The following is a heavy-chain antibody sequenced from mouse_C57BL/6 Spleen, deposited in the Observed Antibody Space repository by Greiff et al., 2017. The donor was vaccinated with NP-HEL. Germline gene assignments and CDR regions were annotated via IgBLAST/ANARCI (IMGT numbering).Heavy chain of an antibody. J-gene: IGHJ4*01. D-gene: IGHD2-5*01. CDR3: ARVDSNFEGAMDY. CDR1: GYTFTSYG. CDR2: IYPRSGNT. V-gene: IGHV1-81*01. Sequence: LVESGAELARPGASVKLSCKASGYTFTSYGISWVKQRTGQGLEWIGEIYPRSGNTYYNEKFKGKATLTADKSSSTAYMELRSLTSEDSAVYFCARVDSNFEGAMDYWGQGTSVTVSS.